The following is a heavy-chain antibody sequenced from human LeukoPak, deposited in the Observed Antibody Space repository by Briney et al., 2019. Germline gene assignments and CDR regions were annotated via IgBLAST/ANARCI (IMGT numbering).Heavy chain of an antibody. CDR2: IIPIFGTA. CDR3: ARDSLHYDFWSGYYWGGYYYYGMDV. CDR1: GGTFSSYA. J-gene: IGHJ6*02. V-gene: IGHV1-69*13. Sequence: SVKVSCKASGGTFSSYAISWVRQAPGQGLEWMGGIIPIFGTANYAQKFQGRVTITADESTSTAYMELGSLRSEDTAVYYCARDSLHYDFWSGYYWGGYYYYGMDVWGQGTTVTVSS. D-gene: IGHD3-3*01.